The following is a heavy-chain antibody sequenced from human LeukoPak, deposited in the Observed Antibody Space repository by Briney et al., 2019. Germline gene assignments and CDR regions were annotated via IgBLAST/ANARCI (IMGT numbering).Heavy chain of an antibody. CDR2: IYPGDSDT. V-gene: IGHV5-51*01. J-gene: IGHJ4*02. Sequence: GGSLRLSCAASGFTFSSYWMSWVRQMPGKGLEWMGIIYPGDSDTRYSPSFQGQVTISADKSISTAYLQWSSLKASDTAMYYCARRDGSGSYEGYYFDYWGQGTLVTVSS. CDR1: GFTFSSYW. D-gene: IGHD3-10*01. CDR3: ARRDGSGSYEGYYFDY.